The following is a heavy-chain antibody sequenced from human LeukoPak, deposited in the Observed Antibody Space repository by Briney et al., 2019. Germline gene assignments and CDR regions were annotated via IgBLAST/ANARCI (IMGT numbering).Heavy chain of an antibody. CDR1: GGSIISYY. D-gene: IGHD6-13*01. Sequence: SETLSLTCTASGGSIISYYWSWIRQTPGKGLEWIAYIHSSGSTNYNPSLKSRVTISVDTSQNHFSLKVTSMTAADTGVYYCTRSLPGAVGAADFWGQGTLVTVSS. J-gene: IGHJ4*02. CDR3: TRSLPGAVGAADF. V-gene: IGHV4-59*01. CDR2: IHSSGST.